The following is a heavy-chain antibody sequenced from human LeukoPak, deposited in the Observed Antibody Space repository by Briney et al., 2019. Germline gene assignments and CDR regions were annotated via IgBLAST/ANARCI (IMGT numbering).Heavy chain of an antibody. V-gene: IGHV3-23*01. CDR1: GFTFSSYA. CDR2: ISGSGNRT. Sequence: PGGSLRLSCAASGFTFSSYAMSWVRQAPGKGLEWVSSISGSGNRTYYADSVKGRFTISRDNSKNTLFLQMNSLRAEDTAVYYCAKNLYCGGGSCYPSALGMDVWGKGTTVTVSS. D-gene: IGHD2-15*01. CDR3: AKNLYCGGGSCYPSALGMDV. J-gene: IGHJ6*03.